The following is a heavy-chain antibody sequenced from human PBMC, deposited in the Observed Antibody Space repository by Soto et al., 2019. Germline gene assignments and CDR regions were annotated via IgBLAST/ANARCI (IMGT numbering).Heavy chain of an antibody. CDR3: ARVLGSDYGYAFDI. D-gene: IGHD4-17*01. J-gene: IGHJ3*02. CDR2: INPNSGGT. Sequence: ASVKVSCKASGYTFTGYYMDCVRQAPGQGLEWMGWINPNSGGTNYAQKFQGWVTMTRDTSISTAYMELSRLRSDDTAVYYCARVLGSDYGYAFDIWGQGTMVTVSS. CDR1: GYTFTGYY. V-gene: IGHV1-2*04.